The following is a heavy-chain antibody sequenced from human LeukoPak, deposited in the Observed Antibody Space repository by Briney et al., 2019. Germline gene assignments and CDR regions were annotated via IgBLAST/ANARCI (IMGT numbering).Heavy chain of an antibody. CDR2: ISGSGGST. Sequence: GGSLRLSCAASGFTFSSYAMSWVRQAPGKGLEWVSAISGSGGSTYYADSVKGRFTISRDNSKNTLYVQMNSLRAEDTAVYYCAILPGYSSGWYEVNYWGQGTLVTVSS. CDR3: AILPGYSSGWYEVNY. D-gene: IGHD6-13*01. V-gene: IGHV3-23*01. J-gene: IGHJ4*02. CDR1: GFTFSSYA.